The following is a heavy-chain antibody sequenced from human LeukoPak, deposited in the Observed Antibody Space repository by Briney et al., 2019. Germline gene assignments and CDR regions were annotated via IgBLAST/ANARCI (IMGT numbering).Heavy chain of an antibody. CDR1: AFTFSSYS. J-gene: IGHJ4*02. Sequence: GGSLRLSCAASAFTFSSYSMNWVRQAPGKGLEWVSFISSGRSYKYYADSVKGRFTISRDNAKNSLHLQMNSLRAEDTAVYYCARDQAGFSGSGPYYFDYWGQGTLVTVSS. D-gene: IGHD3-10*01. V-gene: IGHV3-21*01. CDR2: ISSGRSYK. CDR3: ARDQAGFSGSGPYYFDY.